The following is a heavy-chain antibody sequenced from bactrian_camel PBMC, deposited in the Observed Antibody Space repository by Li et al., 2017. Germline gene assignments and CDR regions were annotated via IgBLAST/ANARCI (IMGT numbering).Heavy chain of an antibody. Sequence: GFTFSSFWLYWVRQAPRKGLEWVSAINSGGGTTYYADSVKGRFTISRDNAKNTVYLQMNSLKPEDTGEYCCAAVNSPPPVSVLCSRGYHSSYSTRIKYWGQGTQVTVS. D-gene: IGHD2*01. CDR2: INSGGGTT. CDR3: AAVNSPPPVSVLCSRGYHSSYSTRIKY. J-gene: IGHJ4*01. V-gene: IGHV3S25*01. CDR1: GFTFSSFW.